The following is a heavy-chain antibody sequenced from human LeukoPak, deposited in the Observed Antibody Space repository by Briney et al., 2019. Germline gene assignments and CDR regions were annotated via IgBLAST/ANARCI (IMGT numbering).Heavy chain of an antibody. Sequence: SETLSLTCAVYGGSFSGYYWSWIRQPPGKRLEWLGEINHSGSTNYNPSLKSRVAISVDTSKNQFSLKLTSVTAADTAVYYCARARPGHSAVAPAAKRRKPFDPWGQGTLVTVSS. V-gene: IGHV4-34*01. J-gene: IGHJ5*02. CDR1: GGSFSGYY. CDR2: INHSGST. D-gene: IGHD2-2*01. CDR3: ARARPGHSAVAPAAKRRKPFDP.